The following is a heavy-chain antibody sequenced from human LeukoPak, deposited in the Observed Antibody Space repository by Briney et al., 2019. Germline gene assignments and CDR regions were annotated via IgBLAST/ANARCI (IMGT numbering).Heavy chain of an antibody. Sequence: SETLSLTCAVYGGSFSGYYWSWIRQPPGKGLEWIGEINHSGSTNYNPSLKSRVTISVDTSKNQFSLKLSSATAADTAVYYCARGRYYYGSGSYFPHYCYYYGMDVWGQGTTVTVSS. D-gene: IGHD3-10*01. CDR3: ARGRYYYGSGSYFPHYCYYYGMDV. CDR2: INHSGST. J-gene: IGHJ6*02. V-gene: IGHV4-34*01. CDR1: GGSFSGYY.